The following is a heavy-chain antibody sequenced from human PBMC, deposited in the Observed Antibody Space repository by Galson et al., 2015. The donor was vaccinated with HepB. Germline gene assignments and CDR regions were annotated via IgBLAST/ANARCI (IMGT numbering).Heavy chain of an antibody. J-gene: IGHJ4*02. CDR2: IYGSGNT. CDR3: ASETRKQSGVDY. CDR1: GGSINTYY. D-gene: IGHD6-19*01. Sequence: TLSLTCTVSGGSINTYYWNWIRQPAGKGLEWIGRIYGSGNTNYNPSLRSRVTMSVDTSKNQFSLKLNSVTAADTAVYYCASETRKQSGVDYWGQGTLVTVSS. V-gene: IGHV4-4*07.